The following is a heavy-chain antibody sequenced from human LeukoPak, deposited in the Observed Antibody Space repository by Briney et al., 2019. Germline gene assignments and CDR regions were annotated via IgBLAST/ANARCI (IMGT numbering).Heavy chain of an antibody. Sequence: SETLSLTCTVSGGSISSCTYSWGWIRQPPGKGLGWIGSISCSGSTYYNPSLKSRVTISVDTSKNQFSLKLSSVTAADTAVYYCARLRSGYDLFDYWGQGTLVTVSS. CDR3: ARLRSGYDLFDY. V-gene: IGHV4-39*01. J-gene: IGHJ4*02. CDR1: GGSISSCTYS. D-gene: IGHD5-12*01. CDR2: ISCSGST.